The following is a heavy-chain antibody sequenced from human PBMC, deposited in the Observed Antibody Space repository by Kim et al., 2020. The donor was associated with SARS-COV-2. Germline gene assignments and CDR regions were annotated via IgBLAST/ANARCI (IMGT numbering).Heavy chain of an antibody. J-gene: IGHJ4*02. D-gene: IGHD6-13*01. CDR3: ARARQQLQLLLAPFDY. Sequence: SGKGRFSISRDNSKNRLYLHMNSLRADDTAVYFCARARQQLQLLLAPFDYWGPGTLVTVSS. V-gene: IGHV3-23*01.